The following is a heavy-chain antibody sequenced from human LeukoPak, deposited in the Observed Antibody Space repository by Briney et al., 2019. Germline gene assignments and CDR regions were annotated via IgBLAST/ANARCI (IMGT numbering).Heavy chain of an antibody. CDR3: ARDAPYSSSWYSGQNKGFDY. J-gene: IGHJ4*02. CDR2: IYYNGRT. CDR1: GDSINNNNYY. D-gene: IGHD6-13*01. V-gene: IGHV4-39*07. Sequence: PSETLSLTCTVSGDSINNNNYYWGWIRQPPGKGLEWIGNIYYNGRTYYNPSLKSRVTISVDTSKNQFSLKLSSVTAADTAVYYCARDAPYSSSWYSGQNKGFDYWGQGTLVTVSS.